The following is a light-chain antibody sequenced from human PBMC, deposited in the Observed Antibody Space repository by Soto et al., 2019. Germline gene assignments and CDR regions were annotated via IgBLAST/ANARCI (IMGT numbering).Light chain of an antibody. CDR1: QSVDSKY. J-gene: IGKJ1*01. CDR2: AAS. CDR3: QQYSDSSWT. V-gene: IGKV3-20*01. Sequence: EIVLTQSTGNLSLSPGDRAILSCRASQSVDSKYLAWYQQKPGQAPRILIFAASSRATGIPDRFSGSGSGTDFTLTISRLEPGDFAVYYCQQYSDSSWTFGQGTKVDIK.